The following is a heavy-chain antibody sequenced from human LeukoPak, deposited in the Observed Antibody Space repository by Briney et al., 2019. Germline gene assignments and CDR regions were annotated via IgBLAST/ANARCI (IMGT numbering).Heavy chain of an antibody. J-gene: IGHJ4*02. V-gene: IGHV4-59*01. Sequence: SETLSLTCTVSGGSISSYYWSWIRQPPGKXXXXXXXXYYSGSTNXXXXXXXXXXXXXXXAKNQXXLXXSSVTAADTAVYYCARGXYDSSGYYYYFDYWGQGTLVTVSS. D-gene: IGHD3-22*01. CDR1: GGSISSYY. CDR2: XYYSGST. CDR3: ARGXYDSSGYYYYFDY.